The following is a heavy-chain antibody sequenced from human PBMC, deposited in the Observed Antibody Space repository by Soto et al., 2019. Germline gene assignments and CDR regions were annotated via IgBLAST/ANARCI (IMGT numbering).Heavy chain of an antibody. CDR1: GYTFTTYG. D-gene: IGHD4-17*01. V-gene: IGHV1-18*01. J-gene: IGHJ4*02. CDR2: ISAYNGNT. CDR3: ARDYGNYGEAFDS. Sequence: QVQLVQSGAEVKKPGASLKVSCKASGYTFTTYGFSWVRQAPGQGLEWMGWISAYNGNTNYAQKFQGRVTMTTDTSTTTAYMELRSLRSYDTAVYYCARDYGNYGEAFDSWGQGTLVTVSS.